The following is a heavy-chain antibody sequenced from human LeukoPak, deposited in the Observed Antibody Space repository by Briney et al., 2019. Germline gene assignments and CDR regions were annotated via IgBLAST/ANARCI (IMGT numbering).Heavy chain of an antibody. D-gene: IGHD5-18*01. V-gene: IGHV4-31*03. CDR1: GGSISSGGYY. CDR2: IYYSGST. Sequence: SQTLSLTCTVSGGSISSGGYYWSWIRQHPGKGLEWIGYIYYSGSTYYNPSLKSRVTISVDTSKNQFSLKLSSVTAADTAVYYCASKGHSNNAFDIWGQGTMVTVSS. J-gene: IGHJ3*02. CDR3: ASKGHSNNAFDI.